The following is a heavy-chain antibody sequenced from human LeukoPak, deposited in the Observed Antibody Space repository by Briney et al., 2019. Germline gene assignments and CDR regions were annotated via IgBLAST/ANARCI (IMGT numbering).Heavy chain of an antibody. J-gene: IGHJ4*02. CDR2: SGTKANTYTT. V-gene: IGHV3-72*01. D-gene: IGHD2-15*01. CDR1: GFTFSDHY. Sequence: GESLSLSCAASGFTFSDHYRDWVRQPPGRGLEWVGRSGTKANTYTTPYAECLKGRFTISRDDPRYSMYLQMNSLQTQDTAVYYCVRVRGSYSGNDYWGQGSLVTVSS. CDR3: VRVRGSYSGNDY.